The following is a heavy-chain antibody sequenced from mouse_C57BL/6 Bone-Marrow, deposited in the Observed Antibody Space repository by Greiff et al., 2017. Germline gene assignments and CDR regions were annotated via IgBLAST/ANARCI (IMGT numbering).Heavy chain of an antibody. CDR3: AREKENYDGWFAY. V-gene: IGHV1-55*01. CDR2: IYPGSGST. Sequence: QVQLQQPGAELVKPGASVKMSCKASGYTFTSYWITWVKQRPGQGLEWIGDIYPGSGSTNYNEKFKSKATLTVDTASSPADMQLSSLTSEDSAVYYCAREKENYDGWFAYWGQGTLVTVSA. J-gene: IGHJ3*01. D-gene: IGHD2-4*01. CDR1: GYTFTSYW.